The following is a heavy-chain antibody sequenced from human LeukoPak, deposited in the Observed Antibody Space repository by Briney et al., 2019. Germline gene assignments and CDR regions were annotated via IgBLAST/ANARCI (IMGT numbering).Heavy chain of an antibody. J-gene: IGHJ4*02. CDR1: GYTFTSYG. CDR3: ATRLPPGRGYSGHRHFDY. D-gene: IGHD5-12*01. V-gene: IGHV1-18*01. CDR2: ISAYNGNT. Sequence: ASVKVSCKASGYTFTSYGISWVRQAPGQGLEWMGWISAYNGNTNYAQKLQGRVTMTTDTSTSTAYMELRSLRSDDTAVYYCATRLPPGRGYSGHRHFDYWGQGTLVNVSS.